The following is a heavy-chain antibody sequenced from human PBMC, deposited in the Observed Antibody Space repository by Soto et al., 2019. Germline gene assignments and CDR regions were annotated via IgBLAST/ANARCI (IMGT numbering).Heavy chain of an antibody. V-gene: IGHV3-21*01. CDR2: IRGFSPYT. CDR3: ARDRGYDAHDYYYNAMDV. Sequence: FLRLSCVASGFTFRTYTMNWVRQAPGKGLEWVSGIRGFSPYTFYSESVKGRFTISRDNAKNSLYLQMNSLRAEDTAVYYCARDRGYDAHDYYYNAMDVWGQGTTVTVSS. D-gene: IGHD2-15*01. CDR1: GFTFRTYT. J-gene: IGHJ6*02.